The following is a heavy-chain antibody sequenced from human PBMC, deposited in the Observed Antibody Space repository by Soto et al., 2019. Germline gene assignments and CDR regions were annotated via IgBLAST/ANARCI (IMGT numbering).Heavy chain of an antibody. CDR1: GFTFSSYA. D-gene: IGHD2-2*01. J-gene: IGHJ4*02. CDR3: ARGPSSLTRFDY. CDR2: ISYDGSNK. Sequence: GGSLRLSCAASGFTFSSYAMHWVRQAPGKGLEWVAVISYDGSNKYYADSVKGRFTIPRDNSKNTLYLQMNSLRAEDTAVYHCARGPSSLTRFDYWGQGTLVTVSS. V-gene: IGHV3-30-3*01.